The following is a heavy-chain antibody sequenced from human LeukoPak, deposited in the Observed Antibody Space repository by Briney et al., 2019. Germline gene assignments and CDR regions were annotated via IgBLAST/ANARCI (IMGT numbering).Heavy chain of an antibody. V-gene: IGHV3-7*01. J-gene: IGHJ4*02. Sequence: GGSLRLSCAASGFTFSNYYMTWVRQAPGKGLEWVANIKQDGSERYYADSVKGRFTISRDNSKNTLSLQMNSLRTEDTAVYYCARDRDWAFDYWGQGILVTVSS. D-gene: IGHD2-21*01. CDR2: IKQDGSER. CDR1: GFTFSNYY. CDR3: ARDRDWAFDY.